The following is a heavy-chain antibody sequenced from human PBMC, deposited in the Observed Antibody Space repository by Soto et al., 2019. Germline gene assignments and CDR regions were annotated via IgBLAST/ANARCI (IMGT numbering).Heavy chain of an antibody. CDR2: IYYSGST. V-gene: IGHV4-59*08. CDR1: GGSISSYY. CDR3: ARLEGLATISYYFDF. D-gene: IGHD3-9*01. Sequence: SETLSLTCTVSGGSISSYYWSWIRQPPGKGLGWIGYIYYSGSTNYNPSLKSRVTISVDKSRSQFSLKLNSVTAADSAVYFCARLEGLATISYYFDFWGPGALVTVSS. J-gene: IGHJ4*02.